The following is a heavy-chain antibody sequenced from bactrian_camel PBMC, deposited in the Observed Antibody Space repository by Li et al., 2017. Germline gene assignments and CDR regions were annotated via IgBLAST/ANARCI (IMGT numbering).Heavy chain of an antibody. V-gene: IGHV3S9*01. CDR1: VSSANDYC. CDR2: LDSDGRI. CDR3: AAAPWYTGSCWQQNAYRY. Sequence: HVQLVESGGGSVQAGGSLRLSCAVSVSSANDYCLGWFRQASGKEREWVGSLDSDGRINYADSVKGRFTIIRDLTPNTIYLQLNSLKPEDTAMYYCAAAPWYTGSCWQQNAYRYWGQGTQVTVS. D-gene: IGHD6*01. J-gene: IGHJ4*01.